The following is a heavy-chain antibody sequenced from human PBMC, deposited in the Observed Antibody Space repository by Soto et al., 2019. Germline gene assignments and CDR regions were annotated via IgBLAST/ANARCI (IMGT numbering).Heavy chain of an antibody. J-gene: IGHJ3*02. CDR1: GFTCSSYD. D-gene: IGHD2-8*01. Sequence: GGSLRLSCAASGFTCSSYDMSWVRQAPGKGLEWVSTILVGGSTHYPDSVRGRFTISRDNSKNTLFLQVNSLTAGDTAVYYCAKATATGVGAFDIFGQVTLVTASS. CDR3: AKATATGVGAFDI. V-gene: IGHV3-23*01. CDR2: ILVGGST.